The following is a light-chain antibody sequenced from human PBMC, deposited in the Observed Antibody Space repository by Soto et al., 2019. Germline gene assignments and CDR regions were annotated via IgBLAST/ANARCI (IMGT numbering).Light chain of an antibody. CDR3: QQYKSYLRT. J-gene: IGKJ1*01. Sequence: DIQMTQSPSTLSASVRDRVTITCRASQTMSSWLAWFQQRPGRAPKFLIYKASSLKNGVPSRFSGRGSGTEFTLTINSLQPEDFATYYCQQYKSYLRTFGQGTKVDIK. V-gene: IGKV1-5*03. CDR2: KAS. CDR1: QTMSSW.